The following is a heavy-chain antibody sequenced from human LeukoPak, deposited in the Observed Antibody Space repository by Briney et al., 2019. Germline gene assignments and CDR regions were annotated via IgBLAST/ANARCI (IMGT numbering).Heavy chain of an antibody. CDR3: ARAGLWQSNWFDP. Sequence: ASVKVSCKASGYTFTGYYMHWVRQAPGQGLEWMGRINPNSGGTNYAQKFQGRVTMTRDTSISTAYMELSRLRSDDTAVYYCARAGLWQSNWFDPWGQGTLVTVSS. CDR2: INPNSGGT. J-gene: IGHJ5*02. CDR1: GYTFTGYY. V-gene: IGHV1-2*06. D-gene: IGHD4/OR15-4a*01.